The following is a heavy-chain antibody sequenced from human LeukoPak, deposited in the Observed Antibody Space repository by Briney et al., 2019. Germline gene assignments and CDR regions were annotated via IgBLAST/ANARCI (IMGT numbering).Heavy chain of an antibody. CDR3: ATCSGGSCYPGPFDY. CDR1: GYSFTSYW. Sequence: GESLKTYFKVSGYSFTSYWIGWVRQMPGKGLEWMGIIYPGDSDTRYSPSFQGQVTISDDKSISTAYLQWSSLKASDAAMYSCATCSGGSCYPGPFDYWGGGTAVTVSS. CDR2: IYPGDSDT. D-gene: IGHD2-15*01. V-gene: IGHV5-51*01. J-gene: IGHJ4*02.